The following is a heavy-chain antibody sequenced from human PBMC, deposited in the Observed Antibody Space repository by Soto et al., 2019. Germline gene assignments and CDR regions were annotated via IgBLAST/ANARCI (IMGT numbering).Heavy chain of an antibody. CDR2: INPSGGGT. D-gene: IGHD3-3*02. Sequence: QVHLVQSGTEVKKPGASVKVSCKASGYTFLDFYIHWVRQAPGQGLEWMGFINPSGGGTTYAQQVQGRLTMTRDTPTSTVYMELISLRSEDTAIYYCARDKPFSAGYWGQGTLVT. V-gene: IGHV1-46*01. CDR1: GYTFLDFY. J-gene: IGHJ4*02. CDR3: ARDKPFSAGY.